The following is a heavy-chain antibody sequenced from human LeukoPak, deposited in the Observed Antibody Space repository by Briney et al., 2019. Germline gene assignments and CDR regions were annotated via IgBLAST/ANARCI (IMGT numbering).Heavy chain of an antibody. Sequence: SVKVSRKASGGTFSSHGVSWVRQAPGQGLEWMGGIIIIVDTAKYAQKFQGRVTITADESTNTAYMELSSLRSEDTAVYYCARHVSSGWYYFDYWGQGTLVTVSS. CDR3: ARHVSSGWYYFDY. CDR1: GGTFSSHG. CDR2: IIIIVDTA. D-gene: IGHD6-19*01. J-gene: IGHJ4*02. V-gene: IGHV1-69*13.